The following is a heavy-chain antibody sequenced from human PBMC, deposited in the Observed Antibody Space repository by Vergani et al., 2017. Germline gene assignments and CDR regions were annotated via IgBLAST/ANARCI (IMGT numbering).Heavy chain of an antibody. CDR3: ATKSCGTPGCQIGYFRE. CDR2: RSYDGTQK. CDR1: GFTSSYYG. Sequence: QVHLVESGGGVVQPGRSLRLSCVVSGFTSSYYGMHWVRQAPGKGLEWVAVRSYDGTQKYYADSVKGRFTSSRDNSKSILYLQMNSLRTEDTAVYYCATKSCGTPGCQIGYFREWGQGTLVTVSS. D-gene: IGHD1-1*01. J-gene: IGHJ1*01. V-gene: IGHV3-30*03.